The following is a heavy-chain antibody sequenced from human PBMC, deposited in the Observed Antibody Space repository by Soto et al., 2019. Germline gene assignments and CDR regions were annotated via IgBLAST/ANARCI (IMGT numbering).Heavy chain of an antibody. CDR3: ARSRALVRGLIGPPPAY. CDR1: GGSISSGGYY. V-gene: IGHV4-31*03. Sequence: SETLSLTCTVSGGSISSGGYYWSWHSQHPGKGLEWIGYIYYIGSTYYNPSLKSRVTISVDTSKNQFSLKLSSVTAADTAVYYCARSRALVRGLIGPPPAYWGQGTLVTVSS. CDR2: IYYIGST. J-gene: IGHJ4*02. D-gene: IGHD3-10*01.